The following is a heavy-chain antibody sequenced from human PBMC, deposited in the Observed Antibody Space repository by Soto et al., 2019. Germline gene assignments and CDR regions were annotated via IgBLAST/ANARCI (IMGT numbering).Heavy chain of an antibody. D-gene: IGHD1-1*01. J-gene: IGHJ4*02. CDR2: ISSSGIFT. V-gene: IGHV3-21*04. Sequence: EVHLVESGGGLVRPGGSLRLSCAGFISGYSMIWVRQAPGKGLEWLSHISSSGIFTDYADSVKGRFTISRDNAKNSRYLQMNSLRAEDTGVNHCATNEFSVDYWGQGTLVTVSS. CDR1: FISGYS. CDR3: ATNEFSVDY.